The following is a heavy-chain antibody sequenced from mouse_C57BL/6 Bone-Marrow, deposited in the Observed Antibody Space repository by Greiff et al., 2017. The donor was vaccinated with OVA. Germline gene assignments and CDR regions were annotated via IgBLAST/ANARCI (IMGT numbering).Heavy chain of an antibody. CDR1: GYTFTSYW. Sequence: VQLQQSGADLAKPGASVKLSCKASGYTFTSYWMHWVKQRPGQGLEWIGYINPSSGYTKYNQKFKDKATLTADKSSSTAYMQLSSLTYEDSAVYYCATNWDHYAMDYWGQGTSVTVSS. CDR2: INPSSGYT. V-gene: IGHV1-7*01. J-gene: IGHJ4*01. CDR3: ATNWDHYAMDY. D-gene: IGHD4-1*01.